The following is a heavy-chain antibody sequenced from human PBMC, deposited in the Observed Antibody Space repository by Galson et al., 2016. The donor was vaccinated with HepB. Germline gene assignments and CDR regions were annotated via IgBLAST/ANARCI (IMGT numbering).Heavy chain of an antibody. CDR3: VQGSTAPAV. CDR1: GFTFSTYW. Sequence: SLRLSCAASGFTFSTYWMSWVRQAPGKGLEWVANIKPDGSDKYYVDSVKGRFTISRDNAKNSLYLQMNSLTADDTAIYYCVQGSTAPAVWGKGTTVTVSS. CDR2: IKPDGSDK. D-gene: IGHD2-2*01. J-gene: IGHJ6*04. V-gene: IGHV3-7*03.